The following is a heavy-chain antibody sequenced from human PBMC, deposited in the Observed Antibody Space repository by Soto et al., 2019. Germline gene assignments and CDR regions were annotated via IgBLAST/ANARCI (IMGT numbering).Heavy chain of an antibody. D-gene: IGHD2-8*01. Sequence: PSETLSLTCTVSGDSIGTTHSYWAWIRQSPGKGLEWIGNIHYSWITYYMPSLRSRVTLSVDTSKNQFSLRLTSVTAEDTAVYYCERHEGNGNVWPLDYWGQGILVTVSS. V-gene: IGHV4-39*01. CDR1: GDSIGTTHSY. CDR3: ERHEGNGNVWPLDY. CDR2: IHYSWIT. J-gene: IGHJ4*02.